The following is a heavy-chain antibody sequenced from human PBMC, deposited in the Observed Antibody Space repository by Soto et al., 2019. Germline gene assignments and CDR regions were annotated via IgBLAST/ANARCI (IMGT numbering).Heavy chain of an antibody. Sequence: GGSLRLSCAASGFTFSNAWMNWVRQAPGKGLEWVGRIKSKTDGGKTDYAAPVKGRFTISRDDSKNTLYLQMNSLKTEDTAVYYCTKNMVRGVILFDYWGQGTLVTVSS. D-gene: IGHD3-10*01. CDR3: TKNMVRGVILFDY. V-gene: IGHV3-15*07. CDR1: GFTFSNAW. CDR2: IKSKTDGGKT. J-gene: IGHJ4*02.